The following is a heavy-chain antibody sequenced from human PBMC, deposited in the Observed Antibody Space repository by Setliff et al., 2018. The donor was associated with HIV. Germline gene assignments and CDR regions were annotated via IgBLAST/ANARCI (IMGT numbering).Heavy chain of an antibody. CDR2: IIPSGST. D-gene: IGHD3-3*01. CDR1: GGSFSGYY. J-gene: IGHJ3*02. Sequence: SETLSLTCAVYGGSFSGYYWSWIRQPPGKGLKWIGEIIPSGSTNYNPSLKSRVTISVDTSKNQFSLKLSSVTGADTAVYYCARPLTTSYNFWGDAFSNWGQGTMVTVSS. V-gene: IGHV4-34*12. CDR3: ARPLTTSYNFWGDAFSN.